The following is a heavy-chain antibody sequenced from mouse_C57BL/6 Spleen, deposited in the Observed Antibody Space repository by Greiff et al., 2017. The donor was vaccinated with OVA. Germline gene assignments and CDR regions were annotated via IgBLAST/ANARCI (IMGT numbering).Heavy chain of an antibody. J-gene: IGHJ4*01. Sequence: QVQLQQPGAELVKPGASVKLSCKASGYTFTSYWMHWVKQRPGQGLEWIGMIHPNSGSTNYNEKFKSKATLTVDKSSSTAYMQLSSLTSEDSAVYYGARLDYYGSSDAMDYWGQGTSVTVSS. CDR3: ARLDYYGSSDAMDY. D-gene: IGHD1-1*01. V-gene: IGHV1-64*01. CDR1: GYTFTSYW. CDR2: IHPNSGST.